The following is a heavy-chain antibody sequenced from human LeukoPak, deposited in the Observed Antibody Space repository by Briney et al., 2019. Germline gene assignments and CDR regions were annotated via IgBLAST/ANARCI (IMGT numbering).Heavy chain of an antibody. Sequence: PGGPLRLSCAASGFTFNTYHMSWVRQAPARGLEWVSAISGSGDRTYYADSVKGRCTISRDNSKNTLFLQVDGLRAEDTAVYYCAKRMAPLGGPFDIWGQGTMLTVSS. V-gene: IGHV3-23*01. CDR1: GFTFNTYH. D-gene: IGHD5-24*01. J-gene: IGHJ3*02. CDR3: AKRMAPLGGPFDI. CDR2: ISGSGDRT.